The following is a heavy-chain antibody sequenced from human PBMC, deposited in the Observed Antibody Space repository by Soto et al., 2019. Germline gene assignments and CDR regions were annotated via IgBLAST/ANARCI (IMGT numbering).Heavy chain of an antibody. J-gene: IGHJ6*02. CDR1: GYTFSGYS. CDR2: ISGYNGNT. Sequence: GASVKVSCKASGYTFSGYSITCVRQAPGQGLEWMGRISGYNGNTNYARTLRDRLTLTTDTSTSTAYMELRSLTSDDTAAYYCARDVFCGGAPACPDMDVWGQGTTVTVSS. D-gene: IGHD2-21*01. V-gene: IGHV1-18*04. CDR3: ARDVFCGGAPACPDMDV.